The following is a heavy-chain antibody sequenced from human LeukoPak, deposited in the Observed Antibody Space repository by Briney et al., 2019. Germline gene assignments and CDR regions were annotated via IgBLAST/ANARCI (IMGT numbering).Heavy chain of an antibody. CDR3: ARDDWNPRPYLAYGWDV. CDR1: GFTFSSSA. V-gene: IGHV3-23*01. CDR2: ISASGGGT. Sequence: PGGSLRLSCAASGFTFSSSAMTWVRQAPGKGLEWVSGISASGGGTYYADSVKGRFTISRDNSKNTLYLQLNSLRAEDTAVYFCARDDWNPRPYLAYGWDVWGQGTSVSVSS. J-gene: IGHJ6*02. D-gene: IGHD1-1*01.